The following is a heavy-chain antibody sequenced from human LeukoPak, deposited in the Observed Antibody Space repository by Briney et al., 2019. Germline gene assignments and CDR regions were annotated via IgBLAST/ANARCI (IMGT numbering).Heavy chain of an antibody. Sequence: GGSLRLSCAASGFTDSSNYIRWVRQAPGEGLEGVSVISSGGSTYYADYVKGRFTSSRDNSKNTLYLQMNSPRAEDTAVYYCSREYSSSSRQFDYWGQGTLVTVSS. CDR1: GFTDSSNY. CDR3: SREYSSSSRQFDY. CDR2: ISSGGST. J-gene: IGHJ4*02. D-gene: IGHD6-6*01. V-gene: IGHV3-66*02.